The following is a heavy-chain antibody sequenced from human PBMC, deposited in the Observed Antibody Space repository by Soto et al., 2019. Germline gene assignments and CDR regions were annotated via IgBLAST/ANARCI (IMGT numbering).Heavy chain of an antibody. Sequence: PSETLSLTCTVSGGSINNHYWSWIRQPPGKGLEWIGYIYYTGSTNYNPSLKSRVTISVDKSKNQFSLKLSSVTAADTAVYYCASGIAAAGMGGPYYYYYGMDVWGQGTTVTVSS. CDR2: IYYTGST. CDR3: ASGIAAAGMGGPYYYYYGMDV. V-gene: IGHV4-59*11. D-gene: IGHD6-13*01. J-gene: IGHJ6*02. CDR1: GGSINNHY.